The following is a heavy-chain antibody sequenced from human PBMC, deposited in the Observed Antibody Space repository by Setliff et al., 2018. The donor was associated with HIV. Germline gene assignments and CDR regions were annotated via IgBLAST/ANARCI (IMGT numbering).Heavy chain of an antibody. CDR1: GFTFRKYA. D-gene: IGHD3-16*01. V-gene: IGHV3-48*01. Sequence: SGGSLRLSCTASGFTFRKYAMSWVRRAPGKGLEWIAYIYTGSNTIFYGDSAEGRFTISRDNVKNSVYLQMNSLRVEDTAVYYCARREYNYVPRAFDLWGRGTVVTVSS. J-gene: IGHJ3*01. CDR2: IYTGSNTI. CDR3: ARREYNYVPRAFDL.